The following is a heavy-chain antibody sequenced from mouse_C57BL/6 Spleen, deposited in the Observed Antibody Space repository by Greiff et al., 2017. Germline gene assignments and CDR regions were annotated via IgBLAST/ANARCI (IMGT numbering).Heavy chain of an antibody. CDR1: GFTFSDSG. D-gene: IGHD2-1*01. J-gene: IGHJ2*01. Sequence: DVMLVESGGGLVKPGGSLKLSCAASGFTFSDSGMHWVRQAPEKGLEWVAYISSGSSTIYYADTVKGRFTISRDNAKNTLFLQMTSLRSEDTAMYYCTLTTVDYWGQGTTLTVSS. V-gene: IGHV5-17*01. CDR2: ISSGSSTI. CDR3: TLTTVDY.